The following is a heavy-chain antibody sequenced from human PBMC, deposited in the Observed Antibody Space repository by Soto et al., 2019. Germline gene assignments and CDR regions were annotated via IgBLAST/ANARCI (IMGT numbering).Heavy chain of an antibody. J-gene: IGHJ5*02. CDR2: INPGDSDT. V-gene: IGHV5-51*01. CDR1: GYSFTSYW. Sequence: RGGSLKISCKGSGYSFTSYWIAWVRQMPGKGLEWMAIINPGDSDTRYSPSFQGQVTMSADKSINTAYLQWSSLKASDTAMYYCARPDSTGWYDHWGQGTLVTVSS. CDR3: ARPDSTGWYDH. D-gene: IGHD6-19*01.